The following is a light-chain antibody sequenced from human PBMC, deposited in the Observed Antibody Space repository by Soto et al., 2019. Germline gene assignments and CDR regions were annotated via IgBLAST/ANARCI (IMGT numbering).Light chain of an antibody. CDR2: DVS. Sequence: QAVVTQPASVSGSPGQSITISCTGTSSDVGGYNYVSWYQQHPGKAPKLMIYDVSKRPSGVSNRFSGSKSGNTASLTISGLQAEDEADYYCSSYTSGNTLVLFGGGTKLTVL. V-gene: IGLV2-14*03. CDR3: SSYTSGNTLVL. J-gene: IGLJ2*01. CDR1: SSDVGGYNY.